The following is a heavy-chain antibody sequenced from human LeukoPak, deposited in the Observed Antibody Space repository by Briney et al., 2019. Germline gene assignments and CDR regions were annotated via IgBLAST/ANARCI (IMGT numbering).Heavy chain of an antibody. V-gene: IGHV4-38-2*02. CDR2: IYHSGRT. CDR1: GYSISSGYY. Sequence: SETLSLTCTVSGYSISSGYYWGWIRQPPGKGLEWIGSIYHSGRTYYNPSLKSRVTISVDTSKNQFSLKLSSVTAADTAVYYCARYYYGSGSYPSLDAFDIWGQGTMVTVSS. CDR3: ARYYYGSGSYPSLDAFDI. D-gene: IGHD3-10*01. J-gene: IGHJ3*02.